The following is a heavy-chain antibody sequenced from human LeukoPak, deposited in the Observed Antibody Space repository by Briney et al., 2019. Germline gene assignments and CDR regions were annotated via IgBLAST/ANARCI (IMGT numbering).Heavy chain of an antibody. CDR1: GYTFSSYY. Sequence: ASVKVSCKASGYTFSSYYMHWVRQAAGEGLEWMGVINPSVGSTSYAQQFQGRVTRTRATSTSIVYMELSSLRSEDTAVYYCARGPEQWLEVYYYGMDVWGKGTTVTVSS. D-gene: IGHD6-19*01. J-gene: IGHJ6*04. CDR3: ARGPEQWLEVYYYGMDV. V-gene: IGHV1-46*01. CDR2: INPSVGST.